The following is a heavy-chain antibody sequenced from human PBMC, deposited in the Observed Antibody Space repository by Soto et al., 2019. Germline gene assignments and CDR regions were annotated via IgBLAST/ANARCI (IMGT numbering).Heavy chain of an antibody. CDR2: ISHTGST. CDR3: AARHFWSGPWTATRLDY. D-gene: IGHD3-3*02. CDR1: GDSINISHW. J-gene: IGHJ4*02. Sequence: PSETLSLTCAVSGDSINISHWRNWVRQPPGKGLEWIGQISHTGSTNYNPSLTSRVNKSVDKSKNHFSLKLTSVTAADTAVYYCAARHFWSGPWTATRLDYSGRGTLVTVS. V-gene: IGHV4-4*02.